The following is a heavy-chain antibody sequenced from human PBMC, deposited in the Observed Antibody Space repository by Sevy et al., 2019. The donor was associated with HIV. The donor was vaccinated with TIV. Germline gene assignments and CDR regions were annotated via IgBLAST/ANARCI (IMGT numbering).Heavy chain of an antibody. V-gene: IGHV3-30-3*01. J-gene: IGHJ6*02. CDR3: SREVGVAGAEWYYGMDV. D-gene: IGHD3-3*01. CDR2: ISYDGSNK. CDR1: GFTFSRYA. Sequence: GGSLRLSCAASGFTFSRYAMDWVRQAPGKGLEWVAVISYDGSNKYYADSVKGRFTITRDNSKNTLYLQMNSLRDEDTAVYYWSREVGVAGAEWYYGMDVWGQGTTVTVSS.